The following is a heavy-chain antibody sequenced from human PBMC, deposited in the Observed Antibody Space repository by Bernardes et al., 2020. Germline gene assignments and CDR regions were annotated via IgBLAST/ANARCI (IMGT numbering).Heavy chain of an antibody. CDR3: ARVTYNGYAFDY. CDR1: EFTFSSYT. V-gene: IGHV3-48*01. CDR2: ISSSSNTI. J-gene: IGHJ4*02. D-gene: IGHD5-12*01. Sequence: GGSLRLSCAASEFTFSSYTMNWVRQAPGKGLEWVSYISSSSNTIYYADSVKGRFTISRDNAKNSLYLQMNSLRAEDTALYYCARVTYNGYAFDYWGQGTLVTVSS.